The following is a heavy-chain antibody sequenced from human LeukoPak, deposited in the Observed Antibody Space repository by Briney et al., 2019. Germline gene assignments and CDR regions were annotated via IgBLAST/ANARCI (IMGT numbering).Heavy chain of an antibody. V-gene: IGHV3-7*01. D-gene: IGHD1-26*01. CDR3: AREEGGLYYFDY. CDR1: GFPFSSYW. CDR2: IKQDGSEK. J-gene: IGHJ4*02. Sequence: PGGSLRLSCAASGFPFSSYWMSWVRQAPGKGLEWVANIKQDGSEKYYVASVKGRFTISRDNAKNSLYLQMNSLRAEDTAVYYCAREEGGLYYFDYWGQGTLVTVSS.